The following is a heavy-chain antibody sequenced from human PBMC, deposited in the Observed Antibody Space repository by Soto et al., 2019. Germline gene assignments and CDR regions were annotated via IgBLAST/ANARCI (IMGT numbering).Heavy chain of an antibody. J-gene: IGHJ3*02. CDR3: ASTGDYYDSSGYYPPLDAFDI. V-gene: IGHV1-69*13. CDR1: GGTFSSYA. CDR2: IIPIFGTA. Sequence: GASVKVSCKASGGTFSSYAISWVRQAPGQGLEWMGGIIPIFGTANYAQKFQGRVTITADESTSTAYMELSSLRSEDTAVYYCASTGDYYDSSGYYPPLDAFDIWGQCTMFPVSS. D-gene: IGHD3-22*01.